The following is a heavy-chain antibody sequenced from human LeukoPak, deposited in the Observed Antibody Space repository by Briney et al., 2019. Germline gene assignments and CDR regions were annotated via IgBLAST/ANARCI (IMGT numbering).Heavy chain of an antibody. V-gene: IGHV4-30-4*01. Sequence: SQTLSLTCTVSGGSISSGDYYWSWIRQPPGKGLEWIAYMYYSGSTYYNPSLKSRVTMSADTSKNQLSLKLSSVTAADTAVYYCARPYYYDSKIDPWGQGILVTVSS. CDR3: ARPYYYDSKIDP. J-gene: IGHJ5*02. CDR2: MYYSGST. CDR1: GGSISSGDYY. D-gene: IGHD3-22*01.